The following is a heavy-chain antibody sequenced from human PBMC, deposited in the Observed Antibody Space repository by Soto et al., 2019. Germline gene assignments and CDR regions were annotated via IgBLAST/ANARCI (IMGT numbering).Heavy chain of an antibody. Sequence: EVQLVESGGGLVLPGGSLRLACAASEFSVSDNYMNWVRQAPGKGLEWVAVIFSGGSTNYADSVNGRFTISRLKSENTLYLQMSSLRPEDTAVYFCKSRDYWGRGTLVTVSS. CDR1: EFSVSDNY. CDR3: KSRDY. V-gene: IGHV3-53*04. J-gene: IGHJ4*02. CDR2: IFSGGST.